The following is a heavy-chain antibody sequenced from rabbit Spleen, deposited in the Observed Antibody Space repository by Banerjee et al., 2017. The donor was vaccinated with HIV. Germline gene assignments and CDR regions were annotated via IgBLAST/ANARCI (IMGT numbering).Heavy chain of an antibody. V-gene: IGHV1S43*01. D-gene: IGHD8-1*01. CDR3: ARDGAGGSYFAL. CDR2: IVSNSGST. Sequence: QSLEESGGGLVQPGGSLTLSCKASGFDFSSYYMTWVRQAPGKGLELIACIVSNSGSTWYANWVNGQFTVSRGTSPNTVDLKMTSLTAADTATYFCARDGAGGSYFALWGPGTLVTVS. J-gene: IGHJ4*01. CDR1: GFDFSSYY.